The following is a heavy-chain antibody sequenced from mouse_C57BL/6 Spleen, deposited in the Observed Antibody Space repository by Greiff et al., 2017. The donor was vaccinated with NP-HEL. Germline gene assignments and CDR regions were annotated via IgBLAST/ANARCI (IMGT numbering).Heavy chain of an antibody. CDR1: GYTFTDYY. V-gene: IGHV1-26*01. J-gene: IGHJ4*01. CDR2: INPNNGGT. Sequence: EVQLQQSGPELVKPGASVKISCKASGYTFTDYYMNWVKQSHGKSLEWIGDINPNNGGTSYNQKFKGKATLTVDKSSSTAYMELRSLTSEDSAVYYCARAKTALQDYWGQGTSVTVSS. D-gene: IGHD3-2*01. CDR3: ARAKTALQDY.